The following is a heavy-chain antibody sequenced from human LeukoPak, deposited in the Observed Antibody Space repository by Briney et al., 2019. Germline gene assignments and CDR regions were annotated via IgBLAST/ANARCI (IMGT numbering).Heavy chain of an antibody. V-gene: IGHV3-30*03. J-gene: IGHJ4*02. Sequence: SGGSLRVSSAAGTFNLRILRKDFPRQAPGKGLEWVAVISYDGSYKYYADSVKGRFTIFRDKSKNTLYLQMNSMRAVDTAVYYCAYIRGSSDYAFDYWGQGTLVTVSS. D-gene: IGHD4-17*01. CDR2: ISYDGSYK. CDR1: TFNLRILR. CDR3: AYIRGSSDYAFDY.